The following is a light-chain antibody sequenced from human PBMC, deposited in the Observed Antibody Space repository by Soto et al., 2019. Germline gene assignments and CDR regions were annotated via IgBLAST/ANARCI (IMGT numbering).Light chain of an antibody. J-gene: IGKJ5*01. CDR1: QSINTY. CDR2: AAS. V-gene: IGKV1-39*01. CDR3: QQYNIYPT. Sequence: DIQMTQSPSTLSASIGDRVTITCRASQSINTYLNWYQQKPGKAPKLLIYAASSLQSGVPSRFSGSGSGTDFTLTISSLQPEDFATYYCQQYNIYPTFGQGTRLEI.